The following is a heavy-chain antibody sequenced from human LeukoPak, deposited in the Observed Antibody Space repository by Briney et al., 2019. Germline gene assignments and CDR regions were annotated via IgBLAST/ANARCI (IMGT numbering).Heavy chain of an antibody. CDR2: ISYDGSNK. V-gene: IGHV3-30*03. Sequence: LTGGSLRLSCAASGFTFSSYGMHWVRQAPSKGLEWVAVISYDGSNKYYADSVKGRFTISRDNSKNTLYLQMNSLRAEDTAVYYCASLYYGDYVDYWGQGTLVTVSS. J-gene: IGHJ4*02. CDR1: GFTFSSYG. D-gene: IGHD4-17*01. CDR3: ASLYYGDYVDY.